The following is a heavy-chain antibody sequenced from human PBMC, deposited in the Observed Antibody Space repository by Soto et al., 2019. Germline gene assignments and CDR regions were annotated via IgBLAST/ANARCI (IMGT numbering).Heavy chain of an antibody. CDR3: ARDFAYFDS. CDR1: GGSFKSGSYS. V-gene: IGHV4-61*01. Sequence: SETLSLTCTVSGGSFKSGSYSWSWIRHPPGKGLEWIGYVYHTGRTSYNPSLKSRVSISMETSKNQFSLNLDSVTAADTAVYFCARDFAYFDSWGQGTLVTVSS. D-gene: IGHD3-3*01. J-gene: IGHJ4*02. CDR2: VYHTGRT.